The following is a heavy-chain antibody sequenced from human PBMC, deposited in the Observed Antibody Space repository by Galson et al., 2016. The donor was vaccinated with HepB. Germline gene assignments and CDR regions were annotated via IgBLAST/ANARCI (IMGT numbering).Heavy chain of an antibody. D-gene: IGHD5-18*01. CDR3: AKRPYSYGWHYGMDV. V-gene: IGHV3-30-3*02. Sequence: SLRLSCAASGFTFSTYAMHWVRQAPGKGLEWVAVTSYDGSHKHYRDSVKGRFTISRDNSKNILYLQMKSLRDEDTAVYYCAKRPYSYGWHYGMDVWGQGTTVTVSS. CDR1: GFTFSTYA. J-gene: IGHJ6*02. CDR2: TSYDGSHK.